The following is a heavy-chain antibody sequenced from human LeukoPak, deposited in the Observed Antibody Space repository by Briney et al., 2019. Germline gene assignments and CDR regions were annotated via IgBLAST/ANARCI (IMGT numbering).Heavy chain of an antibody. V-gene: IGHV3-21*04. D-gene: IGHD3-22*01. Sequence: GRSLRLSCAASGFTFSSYSMNWVRQAPGKGLEWVSSISSSSSYIYYADSVKGRFTISRDNSKNTLYLQMNSLRAEDTAVYYCAKEAYYYDSSGLDPWGQGTLVTVSS. CDR3: AKEAYYYDSSGLDP. CDR2: ISSSSSYI. CDR1: GFTFSSYS. J-gene: IGHJ5*02.